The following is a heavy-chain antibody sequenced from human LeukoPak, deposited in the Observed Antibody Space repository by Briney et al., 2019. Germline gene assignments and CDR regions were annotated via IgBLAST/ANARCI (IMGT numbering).Heavy chain of an antibody. J-gene: IGHJ6*02. CDR2: INHSGST. V-gene: IGHV4-34*01. Sequence: PSETLSLTCAVYGGSFSGYYWSWIRQPPGKELEWIGEINHSGSTNYNPSLKSRVTISVDTSKNQFSLKLSSVTAADTAVYYCARGKVPTTPLYGMDVWGQGTTVTVSS. CDR3: ARGKVPTTPLYGMDV. D-gene: IGHD4/OR15-4a*01. CDR1: GGSFSGYY.